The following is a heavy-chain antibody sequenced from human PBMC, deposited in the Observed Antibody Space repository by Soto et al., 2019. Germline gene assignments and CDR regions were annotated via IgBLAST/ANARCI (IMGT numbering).Heavy chain of an antibody. CDR1: GGSISSGGYS. D-gene: IGHD4-4*01. J-gene: IGHJ4*02. Sequence: QLQLQVSGSGLAKPSQTLSLTCAVSGGSISSGGYSWSWIRQPPGKGLEWIGYIYHSGSTYYNPSLKSRVTISVDRSKNQFSLKLSSVTAADTAVYYCARVRPSNYVDYWGQGTLVTVSS. CDR3: ARVRPSNYVDY. V-gene: IGHV4-30-2*01. CDR2: IYHSGST.